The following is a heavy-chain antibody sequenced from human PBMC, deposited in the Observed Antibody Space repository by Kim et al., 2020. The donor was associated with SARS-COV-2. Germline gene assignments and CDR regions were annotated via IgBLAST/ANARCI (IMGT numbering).Heavy chain of an antibody. CDR3: AKGEQLPN. CDR1: GFTFTNIA. D-gene: IGHD6-13*01. Sequence: GGSLRLSWAASGFTFTNIAMTWFRQPPGKGREWVSRFSSRGDSTYYADSVKGRFTISRDNSKNTLYLQMNTLRAEDTAVYYCAKGEQLPNWGQGTLVTVSS. J-gene: IGHJ4*02. CDR2: FSSRGDST. V-gene: IGHV3-23*01.